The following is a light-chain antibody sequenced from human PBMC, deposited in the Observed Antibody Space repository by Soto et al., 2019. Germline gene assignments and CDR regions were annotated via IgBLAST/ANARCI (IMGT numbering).Light chain of an antibody. CDR3: QQYYGTPLT. CDR2: WAS. J-gene: IGKJ2*01. CDR1: QSVVYSSNNKNY. Sequence: DIVMTQSPDSLAVSLGESATINCKSSQSVVYSSNNKNYLAWYQQKPGQPPKLLIYWASTRESGVTYRFSGSWSGTDFTLTISSLQAEDVAFYYCQQYYGTPLTFRQGIKRAIK. V-gene: IGKV4-1*01.